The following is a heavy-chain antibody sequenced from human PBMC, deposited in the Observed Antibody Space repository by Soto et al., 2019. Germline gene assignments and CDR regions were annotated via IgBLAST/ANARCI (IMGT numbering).Heavy chain of an antibody. CDR3: AREEFEDGRGHFDY. CDR2: ISYGGVNK. D-gene: IGHD3-22*01. V-gene: IGHV3-30-3*01. Sequence: ESGGGVVQPGGSLRLSCAASGFTFSTSVMHWVRQAPGKGLEWMAIISYGGVNKYYADSVKGLFTISRDISESTLYLQMNSLRTEDTAVYYCAREEFEDGRGHFDYWGQGTLVSVSS. CDR1: GFTFSTSV. J-gene: IGHJ4*02.